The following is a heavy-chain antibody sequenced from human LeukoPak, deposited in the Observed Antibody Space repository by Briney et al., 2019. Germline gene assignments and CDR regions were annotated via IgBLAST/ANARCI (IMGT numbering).Heavy chain of an antibody. CDR2: ISEGGDTT. V-gene: IGHV3-23*01. Sequence: PSLSVSDFTFINSAMNSVRQAPGKCLDWVTSISEGGDTTSSPASVKRRFTNSSASFERTLYLQMNSLRVEDTAVYYCAKDDSGGTYSSGLNWFVPWGQGTLVTVSS. J-gene: IGHJ5*02. CDR1: DFTFINSA. CDR3: AKDDSGGTYSSGLNWFVP. D-gene: IGHD6-19*01.